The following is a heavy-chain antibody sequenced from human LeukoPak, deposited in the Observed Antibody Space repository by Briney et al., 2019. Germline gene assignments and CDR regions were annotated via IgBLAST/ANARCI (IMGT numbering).Heavy chain of an antibody. V-gene: IGHV3-9*01. J-gene: IGHJ4*02. D-gene: IGHD6-13*01. CDR1: GFTFDDYA. CDR2: ISWNSGSI. CDR3: AKGSSWYYFDY. Sequence: GGSLRLSCAASGFTFDDYAMHWVRQSPGKGLEWVSGISWNSGSIGYADSVKGRFTISRDNAKNSLYLQMNSLRAEDTALYYCAKGSSWYYFDYWGQGTLVTVSS.